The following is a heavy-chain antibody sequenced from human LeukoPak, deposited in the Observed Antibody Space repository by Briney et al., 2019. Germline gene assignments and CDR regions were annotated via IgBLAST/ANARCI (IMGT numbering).Heavy chain of an antibody. J-gene: IGHJ4*02. V-gene: IGHV4-61*02. CDR1: GASISNGNYY. Sequence: SETLSLTCTVSGASISNGNYYWSWIRQPAGNGLEWIGRIKTSGSTDYNPSLKSRVTMSVDTSKNQFSLKLSSVTAADTAVYYCARGKYYYGSGSYYPFDYWGQGTLVTVSS. D-gene: IGHD3-10*01. CDR2: IKTSGST. CDR3: ARGKYYYGSGSYYPFDY.